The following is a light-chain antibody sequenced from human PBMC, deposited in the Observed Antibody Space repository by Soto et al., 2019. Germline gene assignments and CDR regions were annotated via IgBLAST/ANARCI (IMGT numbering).Light chain of an antibody. CDR1: SSDVGGYNY. V-gene: IGLV2-14*03. CDR2: DVI. J-gene: IGLJ2*01. CDR3: SSYTSSSTYVV. Sequence: LTQPASVSGSPGQSITISCTGTSSDVGGYNYVSWYQQHPGKAPKLMIYDVINRPSGVSNRFSGSKSGNSASLTISGLQAEDEADYYCSSYTSSSTYVVFGGGTKVTVL.